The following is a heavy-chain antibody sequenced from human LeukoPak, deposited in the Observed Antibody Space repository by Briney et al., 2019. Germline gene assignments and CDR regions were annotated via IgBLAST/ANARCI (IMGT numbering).Heavy chain of an antibody. J-gene: IGHJ4*02. CDR1: GYTFTSYG. Sequence: ASVNVSCKASGYTFTSYGISWVRQAPGQGLEWMGWISAYNGNTNYAQKLQGRVTMTRDTSISTAYMELSRLRSDDTAVYYCARSEQLGELDHGFLDYWGQGTLVTVSS. CDR3: ARSEQLGELDHGFLDY. V-gene: IGHV1-18*01. CDR2: ISAYNGNT. D-gene: IGHD1/OR15-1a*01.